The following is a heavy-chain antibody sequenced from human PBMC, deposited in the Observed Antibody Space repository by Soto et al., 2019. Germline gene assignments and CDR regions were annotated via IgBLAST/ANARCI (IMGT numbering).Heavy chain of an antibody. Sequence: QVQLVQSGAEVKKPWASVKVSCKASGYTFTDYYMHWVRQAPGQGLEWMGWINPNSGGTNYAQKFQGRVTMTRDTSISTAYMELNRLRSDDTAVYYCARDQSPSSGWPGMDVWGQGTTVTVSS. D-gene: IGHD6-19*01. CDR2: INPNSGGT. CDR3: ARDQSPSSGWPGMDV. V-gene: IGHV1-2*02. J-gene: IGHJ6*02. CDR1: GYTFTDYY.